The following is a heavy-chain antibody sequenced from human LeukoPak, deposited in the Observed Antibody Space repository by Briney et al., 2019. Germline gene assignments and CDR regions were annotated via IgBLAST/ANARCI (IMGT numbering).Heavy chain of an antibody. CDR3: ARVGSSGWYFDL. CDR2: IYYSGST. D-gene: IGHD6-19*01. Sequence: SETLSLTCTVSGGSISSGDYYWSWIRQPPGKGLEWIGYIYYSGSTYYNPSLKSRVIISVDTSKNQFSRKLSSVTAADTAVYYCARVGSSGWYFDLWGRGTLVTVSS. J-gene: IGHJ2*01. V-gene: IGHV4-30-4*08. CDR1: GGSISSGDYY.